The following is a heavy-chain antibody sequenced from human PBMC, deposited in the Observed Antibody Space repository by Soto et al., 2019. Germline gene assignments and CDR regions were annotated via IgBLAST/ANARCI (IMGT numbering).Heavy chain of an antibody. Sequence: PGGSLRLSCAASGFTFSSYAMSWVRQAPGKGLEWVSAISGSGGSTYYADSVKGRFTISRDNSKNTLYLQMNSLRAEDTAVYYCAKDHNGSMIVAPFDYWGQGTLVTVSS. CDR2: ISGSGGST. D-gene: IGHD3-22*01. CDR3: AKDHNGSMIVAPFDY. V-gene: IGHV3-23*01. CDR1: GFTFSSYA. J-gene: IGHJ4*02.